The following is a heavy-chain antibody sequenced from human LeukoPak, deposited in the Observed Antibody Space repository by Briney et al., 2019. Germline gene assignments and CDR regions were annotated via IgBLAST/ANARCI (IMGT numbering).Heavy chain of an antibody. V-gene: IGHV1-2*02. CDR3: AKAVTTYSWYYFDY. Sequence: GASVKVSCKTSGYTFTGYYIHWVRQAPGQGLEWMGWINPSSGGTIYAQKFQGRVTMTRHTSINTAYMELNSLTSDDTAVYYCAKAVTTYSWYYFDYWGQGTLVTVSS. CDR2: INPSSGGT. D-gene: IGHD4-17*01. CDR1: GYTFTGYY. J-gene: IGHJ4*02.